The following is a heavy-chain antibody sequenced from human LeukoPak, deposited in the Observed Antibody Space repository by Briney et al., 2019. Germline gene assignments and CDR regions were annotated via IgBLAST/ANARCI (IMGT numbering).Heavy chain of an antibody. Sequence: ASVEVSCKASGYTFTSYAMHWVRQAPGQRLEWMGWINAGNSNTKYSQKFQGRVTITRDTSASTAYMELSSLRSEDTAVYYCARAQTTMVRGGRAFDIWGQGTMVTVSS. J-gene: IGHJ3*02. V-gene: IGHV1-3*01. CDR1: GYTFTSYA. CDR3: ARAQTTMVRGGRAFDI. D-gene: IGHD3-10*01. CDR2: INAGNSNT.